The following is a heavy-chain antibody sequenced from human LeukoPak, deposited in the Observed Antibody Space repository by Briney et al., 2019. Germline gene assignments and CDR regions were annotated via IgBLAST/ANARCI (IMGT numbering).Heavy chain of an antibody. CDR1: GVSVPSISVA. J-gene: IGHJ6*02. Sequence: SQTLSLTCAISGVSVPSISVAWNWIRQSPSRGLEWLGRTYYRSKWYYEYAVSVKSRINISPDTSKNQFSLQLTSVTPEDTAVYYCSLARSEYHYGMDVWGQGTTVTVSS. V-gene: IGHV6-1*01. CDR2: TYYRSKWYY. CDR3: SLARSEYHYGMDV.